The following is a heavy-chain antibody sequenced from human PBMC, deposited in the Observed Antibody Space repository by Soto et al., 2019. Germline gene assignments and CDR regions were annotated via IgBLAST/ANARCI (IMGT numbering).Heavy chain of an antibody. J-gene: IGHJ5*02. V-gene: IGHV3-23*01. CDR3: AKDRVGYSSSWYEGGWFDP. CDR2: ISGSGGST. Sequence: GGSLRLSCAASGFTFSSYAMSWVRQAPGKGLEWVSAISGSGGSTYYADSVKGRFTISRDNSKNTLYLQMNSLRAEDTAVYYCAKDRVGYSSSWYEGGWFDPWGQGTLVTVSS. CDR1: GFTFSSYA. D-gene: IGHD6-13*01.